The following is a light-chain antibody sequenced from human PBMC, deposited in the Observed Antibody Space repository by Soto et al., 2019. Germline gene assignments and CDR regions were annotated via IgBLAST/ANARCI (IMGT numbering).Light chain of an antibody. CDR1: QSISSW. J-gene: IGKJ1*01. CDR2: DAS. Sequence: DIQMTQSPSTLSASVGDRVTITCGASQSISSWLAWYQQKPGKAPKLLIYDASSLESGVPARFSGSGSGTEFTLTISSLQSEDFALFYCQQYYNWPLTFGQGTKVDIK. CDR3: QQYYNWPLT. V-gene: IGKV1-5*01.